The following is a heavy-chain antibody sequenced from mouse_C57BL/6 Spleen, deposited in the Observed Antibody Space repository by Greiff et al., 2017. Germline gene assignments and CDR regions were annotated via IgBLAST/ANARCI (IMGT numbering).Heavy chain of an antibody. CDR3: ARDYYGSSSRYCDV. CDR2: IDPNSGGT. V-gene: IGHV1-62-3*01. Sequence: QVQLQQPGAELVKPGASVKLSCKASGYTFTSHWMYWVKQRPGRGLEWIGRIDPNSGGTKYNEKFKGKATLAVDKSSSTAYMELNSLTSEDSAVYYCARDYYGSSSRYCDVWGTGTTVTVSS. D-gene: IGHD1-1*01. J-gene: IGHJ1*03. CDR1: GYTFTSHW.